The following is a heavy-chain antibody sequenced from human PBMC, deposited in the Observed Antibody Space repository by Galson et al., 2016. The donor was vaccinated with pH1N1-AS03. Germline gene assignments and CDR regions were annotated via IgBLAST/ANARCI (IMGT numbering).Heavy chain of an antibody. CDR1: GGSISSYY. J-gene: IGHJ4*02. D-gene: IGHD6-13*01. V-gene: IGHV4-59*08. Sequence: SETLSLTCHVSGGSISSYYWSWIRQPPGKRLEWIGYIYYSGSTKYNPSLKSRVTISVDTSKNQLSLKLTSVTAADTAVYYCARPRGESSSWYPFDHWGQGTLVTVSS. CDR3: ARPRGESSSWYPFDH. CDR2: IYYSGST.